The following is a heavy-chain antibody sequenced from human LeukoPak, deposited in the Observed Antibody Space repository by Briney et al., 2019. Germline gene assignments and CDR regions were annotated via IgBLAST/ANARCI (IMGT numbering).Heavy chain of an antibody. V-gene: IGHV4-34*01. CDR1: GGSFSGCY. D-gene: IGHD6-19*01. Sequence: PSETLSLTCAVYGGSFSGCYWSWIRQPPGKGLEWIGEINHSGSTNYNPSLKSRVTISVDTSKNQFSLKLSSVTAADTAVYYCARGQEDYSSGWYYFDYWGQGTLVTVSS. CDR3: ARGQEDYSSGWYYFDY. J-gene: IGHJ4*02. CDR2: INHSGST.